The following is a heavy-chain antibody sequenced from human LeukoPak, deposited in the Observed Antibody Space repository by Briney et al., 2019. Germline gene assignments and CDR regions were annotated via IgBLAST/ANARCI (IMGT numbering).Heavy chain of an antibody. CDR2: INTNTGNP. D-gene: IGHD2-2*01. CDR1: GYTFTSYA. V-gene: IGHV7-4-1*02. CDR3: ARDLEDIVVVPAAKSNWFDP. J-gene: IGHJ5*02. Sequence: ASVKVSCKASGYTFTSYAMNWVRQAPGQGLEWMGWINTNTGNPTYAQGFTGRFVFSLDTSVSTAYLRISSLKAEDTAVYYCARDLEDIVVVPAAKSNWFDPWGQGTLVTVSS.